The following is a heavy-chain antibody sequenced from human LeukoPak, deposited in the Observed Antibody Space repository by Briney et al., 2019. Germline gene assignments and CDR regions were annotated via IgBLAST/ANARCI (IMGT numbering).Heavy chain of an antibody. D-gene: IGHD3-10*01. V-gene: IGHV4-61*02. Sequence: SETLSLTCTVSGGSISSGSYYWSWIRQPAGKGLEWIGRIYTSGNTNYSPSLKSRVTISVDTSKNQFSLNLNSVTAADTAVYYCAREDGSGARGYWGQGTLVTVSS. CDR2: IYTSGNT. CDR3: AREDGSGARGY. CDR1: GGSISSGSYY. J-gene: IGHJ4*02.